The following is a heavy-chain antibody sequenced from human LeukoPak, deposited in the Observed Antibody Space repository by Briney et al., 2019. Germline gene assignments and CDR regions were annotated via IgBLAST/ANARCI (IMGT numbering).Heavy chain of an antibody. CDR2: IYYSGGT. D-gene: IGHD4-23*01. V-gene: IGHV4-38-2*02. J-gene: IGHJ4*02. Sequence: SETLSLTCTVSGDSISSGYYWGWIRQPPGKGLEWIGSIYYSGGTYYNPSLKSRATMSVDTSKNQFSLRLSSVTAADTAVYYCARIEYGTNSGGLDYWGQGTLVIVSS. CDR3: ARIEYGTNSGGLDY. CDR1: GDSISSGYY.